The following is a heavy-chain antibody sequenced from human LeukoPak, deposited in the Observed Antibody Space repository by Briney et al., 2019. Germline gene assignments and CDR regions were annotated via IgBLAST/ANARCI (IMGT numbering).Heavy chain of an antibody. CDR2: ISSRSDNL. V-gene: IGHV3-48*01. CDR3: ARPVHHSSGWYVGY. CDR1: GFTFSSYS. D-gene: IGHD6-19*01. Sequence: GGSLRLSCAASGFTFSSYSMNWVRQAPGKGLEWVSYISSRSDNLYYADSVKGRFTISRDNSKNTLYLQMNSLRAEDTAVYYCARPVHHSSGWYVGYWGQGTLVTVSS. J-gene: IGHJ4*02.